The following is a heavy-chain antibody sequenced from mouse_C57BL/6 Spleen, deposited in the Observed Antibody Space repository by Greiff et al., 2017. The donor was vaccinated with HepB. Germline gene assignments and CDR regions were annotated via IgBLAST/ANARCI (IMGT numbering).Heavy chain of an antibody. CDR1: GYTFTSYW. V-gene: IGHV1-64*01. CDR3: ARGDGYYEAWFAY. Sequence: QVQLQQPGAELVKPGASVKLSCKASGYTFTSYWMHWVKQRPGQGLEWIGMIHPNSGSTNYNEKFKSKATLTVDKSSSTAYMQLSSLTSEDSAVYYCARGDGYYEAWFAYWGQVTLVTVSA. CDR2: IHPNSGST. D-gene: IGHD2-3*01. J-gene: IGHJ3*01.